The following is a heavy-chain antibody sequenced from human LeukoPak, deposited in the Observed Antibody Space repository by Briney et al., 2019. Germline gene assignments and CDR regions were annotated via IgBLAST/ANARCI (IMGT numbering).Heavy chain of an antibody. CDR3: ARYRVPAAMSPGYFDL. CDR1: GDSIRSYY. Sequence: PXETLSLTCTVSGDSIRSYYWSWIRQPXGKGLEWIGYIYYSGSTNYNPSLKSRVTISLDTSKNQFSLKLSSVTAADTAVYYCARYRVPAAMSPGYFDLWGRGTLVTVSS. V-gene: IGHV4-59*01. CDR2: IYYSGST. D-gene: IGHD2-2*01. J-gene: IGHJ2*01.